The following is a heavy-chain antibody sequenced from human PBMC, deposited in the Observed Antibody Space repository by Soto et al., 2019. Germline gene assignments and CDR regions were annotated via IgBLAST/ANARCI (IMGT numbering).Heavy chain of an antibody. D-gene: IGHD6-13*01. CDR2: ISHRGTA. CDR1: GGSISSGAYY. V-gene: IGHV4-31*03. Sequence: PSETLSLTCTVSGGSISSGAYYWGWIRQHPGKGLEWIGYISHRGTAYYTPSLKSRVSLSVDPSKSQFSLNVTSLTAADTAVYYCARVSATGKRWFDPWGPGTLVTVSS. J-gene: IGHJ5*02. CDR3: ARVSATGKRWFDP.